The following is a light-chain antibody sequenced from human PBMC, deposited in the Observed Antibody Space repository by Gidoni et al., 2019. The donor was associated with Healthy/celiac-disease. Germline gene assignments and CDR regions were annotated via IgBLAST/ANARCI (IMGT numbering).Light chain of an antibody. CDR3: QQYNNWPPSYT. J-gene: IGKJ2*01. Sequence: EIVMTQSPATLSVSPGDRATLSCRASQSVSSNLAWYQQKPGQAPRLLIYGASTRATGIPARFSGSWSGTEFTLTISSLQSEDFAVYYCQQYNNWPPSYTFGQGTKLEIK. CDR2: GAS. V-gene: IGKV3-15*01. CDR1: QSVSSN.